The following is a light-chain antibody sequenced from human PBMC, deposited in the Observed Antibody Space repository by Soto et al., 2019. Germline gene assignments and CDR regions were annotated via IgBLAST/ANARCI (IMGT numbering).Light chain of an antibody. CDR2: GAS. J-gene: IGKJ2*01. V-gene: IGKV3-20*01. Sequence: EIVLTQSPGTLSLSPGERATLSCRASQSVSNSYLAWYQQKPGQAPRLLFYGASTRATGIPDRFSGIGSGTDFTRTISRLEPEDFAVYYCQQYEKSPYAFGQGTKLDIK. CDR1: QSVSNSY. CDR3: QQYEKSPYA.